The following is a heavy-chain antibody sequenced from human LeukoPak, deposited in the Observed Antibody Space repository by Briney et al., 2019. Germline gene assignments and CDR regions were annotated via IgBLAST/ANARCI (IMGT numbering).Heavy chain of an antibody. D-gene: IGHD6-13*01. J-gene: IGHJ4*02. CDR3: ARLIHSSSWYYFDY. CDR1: GGSISSYY. Sequence: SETLSLTCTVSGGSISSYYWSWIRQPAGKGLEWIGRICTSGSTNYNPSLKSRVTMSVDTSKNQFSLKLSSVTAADTAVYYCARLIHSSSWYYFDYWGQGTLVTVSS. CDR2: ICTSGST. V-gene: IGHV4-4*07.